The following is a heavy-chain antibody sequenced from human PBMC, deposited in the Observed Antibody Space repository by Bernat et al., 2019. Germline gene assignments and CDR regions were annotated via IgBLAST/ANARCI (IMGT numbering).Heavy chain of an antibody. D-gene: IGHD6-19*01. J-gene: IGHJ4*02. CDR1: GFTFSSYA. CDR3: AKEGVSEQWLADYFDY. CDR2: ISGSGGRT. V-gene: IGHV3-23*01. Sequence: EVQLLQSGGGLVQPGGSLRLSCAASGFTFSSYALSWVRQAPGRGLEWVSSISGSGGRTYYADSVKGRFTISRDNSENTLYLQMNSLRAEDTDLYFCAKEGVSEQWLADYFDYWGQGTLVTVSS.